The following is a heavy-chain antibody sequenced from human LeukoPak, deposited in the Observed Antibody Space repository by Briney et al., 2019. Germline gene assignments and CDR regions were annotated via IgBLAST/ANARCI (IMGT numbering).Heavy chain of an antibody. CDR3: ARLGDSSGHRHFDY. CDR1: GGSISSYY. Sequence: PSETLSLTCTVSGGSISSYYWSWIRQPPGKGLEWIGYIYYSGCTNYNPSLKSRVTISVDTSKNQFSLKLSSVTAADTAVYYCARLGDSSGHRHFDYWGQGTLVTVSP. D-gene: IGHD3-22*01. J-gene: IGHJ4*02. CDR2: IYYSGCT. V-gene: IGHV4-59*08.